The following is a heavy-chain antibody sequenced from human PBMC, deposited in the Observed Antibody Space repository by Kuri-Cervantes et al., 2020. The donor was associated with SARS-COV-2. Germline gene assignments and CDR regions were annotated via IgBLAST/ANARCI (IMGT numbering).Heavy chain of an antibody. V-gene: IGHV1-2*06. J-gene: IGHJ3*02. CDR2: INPNSGGT. CDR1: GYTFTGYY. Sequence: ASVKVSCKASGYTFTGYYMHWVRQAPGQGLEWMGRINPNSGGTNYAQKFQGRVTMTRDTSISTAYMELSRLRSDDTAVYYCARGGESSSSLPIVFYIWGQGTMVTVSS. D-gene: IGHD6-6*01. CDR3: ARGGESSSSLPIVFYI.